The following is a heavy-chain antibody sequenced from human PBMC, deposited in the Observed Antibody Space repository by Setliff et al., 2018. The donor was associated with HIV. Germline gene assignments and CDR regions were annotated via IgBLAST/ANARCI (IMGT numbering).Heavy chain of an antibody. J-gene: IGHJ1*01. CDR2: IYYNGIT. V-gene: IGHV4-59*11. Sequence: NTSETLSLTCTVSGGSISSHYWSWIRQPPGKGLEWIGSIYYNGITNYNPSLKSRVTVSVDTSKNQFSLKLSSVTAADTAVYYCARAGYYGSTSYWEYFQHWGQGTLVTVSS. CDR3: ARAGYYGSTSYWEYFQH. CDR1: GGSISSHY. D-gene: IGHD3-22*01.